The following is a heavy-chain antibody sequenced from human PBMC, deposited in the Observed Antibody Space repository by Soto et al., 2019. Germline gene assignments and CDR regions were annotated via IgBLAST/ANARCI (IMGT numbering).Heavy chain of an antibody. CDR1: GASITQYY. D-gene: IGHD7-27*01. J-gene: IGHJ4*02. Sequence: SETLSLTCTVSGASITQYYWNWIRQPPEKGLEWIVSISYSGSTDYNPSLKSRVTISVDTSKNQFSLRLSSVTAADTAVYYCARHLNWDFDYWGQGTLVTVSS. CDR3: ARHLNWDFDY. V-gene: IGHV4-59*08. CDR2: ISYSGST.